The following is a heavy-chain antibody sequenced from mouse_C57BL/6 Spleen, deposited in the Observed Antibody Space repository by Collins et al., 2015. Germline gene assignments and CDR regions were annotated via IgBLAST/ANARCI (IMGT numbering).Heavy chain of an antibody. CDR3: ARSRPYAMDY. J-gene: IGHJ4*01. V-gene: IGHV14-3*02. Sequence: QSGAELVKPGASVKLSCTASGFNIKDTYMHWVKQRPEQGLEWIGRIDPANGNTKYDPKFQGKATITADTSSNTAYLQLSSLTSEDTAVYYCARSRPYAMDYWGQGTSVTVSS. CDR1: GFNIKDTY. CDR2: IDPANGNT.